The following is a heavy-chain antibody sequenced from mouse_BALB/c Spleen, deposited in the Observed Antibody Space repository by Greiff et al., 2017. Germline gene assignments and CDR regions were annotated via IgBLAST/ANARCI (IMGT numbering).Heavy chain of an antibody. Sequence: EVQLVESGGGLVKPGGSLKLSCAASGFTFSSYAMSWVRQSPEKRLEWVAEISSGGSYTYYPDTVTGRFTISRDNAKNTLYLEMSSLRSEDTAMYYCARGYYGSSGDYFDYWGQGTTLTVSS. J-gene: IGHJ2*01. CDR2: ISSGGSYT. V-gene: IGHV5-9-4*01. CDR1: GFTFSSYA. CDR3: ARGYYGSSGDYFDY. D-gene: IGHD1-1*01.